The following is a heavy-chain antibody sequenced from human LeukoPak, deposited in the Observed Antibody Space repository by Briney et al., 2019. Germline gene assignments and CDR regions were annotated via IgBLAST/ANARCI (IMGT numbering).Heavy chain of an antibody. V-gene: IGHV4-59*12. CDR3: ARERQLIDY. J-gene: IGHJ4*02. CDR1: GGSIRSYY. D-gene: IGHD6-13*01. Sequence: SETLSLTCTVSGGSIRSYYWSWIRQSPGKGLEWIGYIYYSGSTYYNPSLKSRVTISVDTSKNQFSLKLSSVTAADTAVYYCARERQLIDYWGQGTLVTVSS. CDR2: IYYSGST.